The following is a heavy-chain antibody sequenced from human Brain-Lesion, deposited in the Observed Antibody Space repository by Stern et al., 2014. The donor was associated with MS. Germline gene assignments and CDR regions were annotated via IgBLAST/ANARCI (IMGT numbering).Heavy chain of an antibody. CDR1: GFTFSNYW. V-gene: IGHV3-74*02. Sequence: EEQLGESGGGLVQPGGSLRLSCAASGFTFSNYWMHWVRQAPGKGLVWVSRVNNDGRRTSYADSVKGRFTMSRDNAKNTLYLQMNSLRVEDTAIYYCARGERWFDSWGQGTLVTVSS. CDR2: VNNDGRRT. D-gene: IGHD3-10*01. J-gene: IGHJ5*01. CDR3: ARGERWFDS.